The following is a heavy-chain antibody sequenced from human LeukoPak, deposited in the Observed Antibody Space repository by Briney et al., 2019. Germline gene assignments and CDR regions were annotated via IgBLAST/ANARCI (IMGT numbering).Heavy chain of an antibody. Sequence: SETLSLTCTVSGGSISSYYWSWIRQPPGKGLEWIGEINHSGSTNYNPSLKSRVTISVDTSKNLFSLKLSSVTAADTAVYYCARVNYYYGMGVWGQGTTVTVSS. CDR2: INHSGST. CDR1: GGSISSYY. V-gene: IGHV4-34*01. J-gene: IGHJ6*02. CDR3: ARVNYYYGMGV.